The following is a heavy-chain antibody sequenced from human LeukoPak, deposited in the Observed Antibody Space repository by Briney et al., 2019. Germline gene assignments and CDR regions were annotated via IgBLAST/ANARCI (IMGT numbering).Heavy chain of an antibody. CDR2: FDPGDGET. J-gene: IGHJ5*02. CDR3: ATQNFYCSSTSCPQHWFDP. V-gene: IGHV1-24*01. D-gene: IGHD2-2*01. CDR1: GYTLTELS. Sequence: ASVKVSCKVPGYTLTELSMHWVRQAPGKGLEWMGGFDPGDGETIYAQKFQGRVTMTEDTSTDTAYMELSSLRSEDTAVYYCATQNFYCSSTSCPQHWFDPWGQGTLVTVSS.